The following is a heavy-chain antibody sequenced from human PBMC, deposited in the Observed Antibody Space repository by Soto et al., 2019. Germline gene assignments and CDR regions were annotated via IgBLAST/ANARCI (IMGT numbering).Heavy chain of an antibody. Sequence: SETLSLTCAVSGYSISSGYYWGWIRQPPGKGLEWIGSIYHSGSTYYNPSLKSRVTISVDTSKNQFSLKLSSVTAADTAVYYCARGTVSSPEYWGQGTLVTVSS. V-gene: IGHV4-38-2*01. D-gene: IGHD3-16*01. CDR2: IYHSGST. CDR1: GYSISSGYY. CDR3: ARGTVSSPEY. J-gene: IGHJ4*02.